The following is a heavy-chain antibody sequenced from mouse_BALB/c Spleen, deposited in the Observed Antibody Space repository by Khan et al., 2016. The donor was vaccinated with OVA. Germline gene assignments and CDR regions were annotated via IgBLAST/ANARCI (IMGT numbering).Heavy chain of an antibody. CDR2: TNPYSGGT. D-gene: IGHD4-1*01. J-gene: IGHJ2*01. Sequence: VQLKESGPELVKPGASVKMSCKASGYIFTNYVLHWVKQKPGQGLEWIGYTNPYSGGTKYNEKFKGKATLASDKSSITAYMELSSLTSEDSAVYYCARGNWQSYYFDCWGHGTTLTLSS. V-gene: IGHV1S136*01. CDR3: ARGNWQSYYFDC. CDR1: GYIFTNYV.